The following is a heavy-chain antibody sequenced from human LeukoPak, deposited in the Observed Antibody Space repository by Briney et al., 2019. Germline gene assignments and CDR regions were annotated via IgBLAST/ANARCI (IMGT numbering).Heavy chain of an antibody. D-gene: IGHD5-12*01. CDR2: INHSGST. Sequence: SETLSLTCALYGGSFTGYYWRWIRQPPGKGLEWIGEINHSGSTKYNPSLESRVTISVDTSTKQFFLRLTSVTAADTAVYYCACHAVRYSAYDREEDAFDIWGQGAMVTVSS. CDR3: ACHAVRYSAYDREEDAFDI. CDR1: GGSFTGYY. V-gene: IGHV4-34*01. J-gene: IGHJ3*02.